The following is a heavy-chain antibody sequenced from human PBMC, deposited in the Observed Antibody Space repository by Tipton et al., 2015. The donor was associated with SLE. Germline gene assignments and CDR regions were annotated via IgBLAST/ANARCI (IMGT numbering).Heavy chain of an antibody. Sequence: LRLSCTVSGGSISSGGYYWSWIRQPAGKGLEWIGRIYTSGSTNYNPSLKSRVTISVDTSKNQFSLKLSSVTAADTAVYYCARHRVTMIDYWGQGTLVTVSS. CDR3: ARHRVTMIDY. D-gene: IGHD3-22*01. V-gene: IGHV4-61*02. CDR1: GGSISSGGYY. CDR2: IYTSGST. J-gene: IGHJ4*02.